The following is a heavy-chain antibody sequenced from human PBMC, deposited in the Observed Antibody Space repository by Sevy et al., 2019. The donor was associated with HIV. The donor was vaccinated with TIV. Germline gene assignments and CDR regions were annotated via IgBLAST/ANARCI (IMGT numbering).Heavy chain of an antibody. D-gene: IGHD3-22*01. Sequence: GGSLRLSCAASGFTVSSNYMSWVRQAPGKGLEWVSVIYAGGSKYYAASVKGRLTTSRDNSTNTLYLQMKSLRGEETAVYYCATHASDYDSTGYLERDAFDIWGQGTMVTVSS. J-gene: IGHJ3*02. CDR1: GFTVSSNY. CDR3: ATHASDYDSTGYLERDAFDI. V-gene: IGHV3-53*01. CDR2: IYAGGSK.